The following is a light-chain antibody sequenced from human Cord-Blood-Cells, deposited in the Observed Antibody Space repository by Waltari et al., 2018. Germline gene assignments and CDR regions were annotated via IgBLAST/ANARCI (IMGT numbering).Light chain of an antibody. CDR1: QSVSSY. V-gene: IGKV3-11*01. J-gene: IGKJ3*01. CDR3: QQRSNWPT. CDR2: DAS. Sequence: EIVLTQSPATLSLSPGERATLSCSASQSVSSYLAWYQQKPCQAPRLLIYDASNRATGIPARFSGSGSGTDFTLTISSLEPEDFAVYYCQQRSNWPTFGPGTKVDIK.